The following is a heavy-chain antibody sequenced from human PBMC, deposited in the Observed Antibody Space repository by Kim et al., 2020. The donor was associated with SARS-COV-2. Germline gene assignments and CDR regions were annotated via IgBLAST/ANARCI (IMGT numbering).Heavy chain of an antibody. D-gene: IGHD2-15*01. CDR3: VIDLCPTSSGGRGMDV. V-gene: IGHV4-61*01. Sequence: SETLSLTCTVSGGSVSRGSYYWSWIRQPPGKGLEWIGYIHDSGSTKYNPSFRSRVTILVDTPKSQCSLTLNSATAADTAAYYGVIDLCPTSSGGRGMDV. CDR2: IHDSGST. J-gene: IGHJ6*01. CDR1: GGSVSRGSYY.